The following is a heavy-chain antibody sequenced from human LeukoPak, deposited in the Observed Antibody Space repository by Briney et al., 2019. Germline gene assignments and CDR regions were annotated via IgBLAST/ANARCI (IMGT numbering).Heavy chain of an antibody. CDR2: IIPILGTA. CDR3: AREDGYGDPQKFDY. J-gene: IGHJ4*02. D-gene: IGHD4-17*01. V-gene: IGHV1-69*11. CDR1: GGTFSSYA. Sequence: SVKVSCKASGGTFSSYAISWVRQAPGQGLEWMGRIIPILGTANYAQKFQGRVTITTDESTSTAYMELSSLRSEDTAVYYCAREDGYGDPQKFDYWGQGTLVTVSS.